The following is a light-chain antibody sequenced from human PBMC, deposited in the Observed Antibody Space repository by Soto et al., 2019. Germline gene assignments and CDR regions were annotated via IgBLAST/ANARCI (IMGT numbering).Light chain of an antibody. Sequence: IQLTQSPSSLSASVGDRVTITCRASQAISSYLAWYQQKPGKAPNLLIYAASTLQSGVPSRFSGSGSGTDFTLTISSLQSEDFAVYYCQQYNNWPRTFGQGTKVEIK. CDR1: QAISSY. J-gene: IGKJ1*01. V-gene: IGKV1-9*01. CDR3: QQYNNWPRT. CDR2: AAS.